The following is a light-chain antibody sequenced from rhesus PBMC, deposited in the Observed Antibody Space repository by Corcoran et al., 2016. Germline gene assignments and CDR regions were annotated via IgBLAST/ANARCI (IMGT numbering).Light chain of an antibody. J-gene: IGKJ4*01. CDR3: LQYNSNPLT. Sequence: DIQMTQSPSSLSASVGDRVTITCRASQGISTYLNWYQQKPGKAPKRLIYAASSLESGVPSRFSGSGSGTDLPLTISSLQPEDFATYYCLQYNSNPLTFGGGTKVEIK. CDR1: QGISTY. V-gene: IGKV1-43*01. CDR2: AAS.